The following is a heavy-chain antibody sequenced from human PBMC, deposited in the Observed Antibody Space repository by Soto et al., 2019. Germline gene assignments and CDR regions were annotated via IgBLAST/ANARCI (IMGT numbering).Heavy chain of an antibody. D-gene: IGHD5-12*01. CDR1: GFPFSSYA. V-gene: IGHV3-23*01. Sequence: VQLLESGGSLVQPGGSLTLSCAASGFPFSSYAMSWVRQTPEKGLEWVAGISGGGNDRYYADFVQGRFTFSRDNSRNILYLQMNSLRADDTAMYLCARSLFMVAPDNEPFDYWGQGTLVTVSS. CDR2: ISGGGNDR. CDR3: ARSLFMVAPDNEPFDY. J-gene: IGHJ4*02.